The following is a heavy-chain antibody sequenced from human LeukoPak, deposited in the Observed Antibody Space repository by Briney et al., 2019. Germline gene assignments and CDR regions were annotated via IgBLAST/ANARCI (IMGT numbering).Heavy chain of an antibody. V-gene: IGHV3-21*01. CDR1: GFTFNTYS. J-gene: IGHJ4*02. Sequence: PGGSLRLSCAASGFTFNTYSMNWVRQAPGKGLEWVSSISNDGIYIYYAGSVEGRFTISRGNAKSSLYLQMNSLRAEDTAVYYCTNHLACGSTSCPPFDDWGQGTLVTVSS. D-gene: IGHD2-2*01. CDR2: ISNDGIYI. CDR3: TNHLACGSTSCPPFDD.